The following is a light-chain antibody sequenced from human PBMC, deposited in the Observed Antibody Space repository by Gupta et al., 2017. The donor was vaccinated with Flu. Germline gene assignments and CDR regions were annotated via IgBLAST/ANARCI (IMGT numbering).Light chain of an antibody. Sequence: ITISCTGTSSDVGSYNLVSWFQQHPGKAPKVMIYEVNKRPSGISNRFSGSKSGNTASLTISGLQAEDEADYYCCSYAGSSTSWVFGGGTKLTVL. V-gene: IGLV2-23*02. J-gene: IGLJ3*02. CDR3: CSYAGSSTSWV. CDR1: SSDVGSYNL. CDR2: EVN.